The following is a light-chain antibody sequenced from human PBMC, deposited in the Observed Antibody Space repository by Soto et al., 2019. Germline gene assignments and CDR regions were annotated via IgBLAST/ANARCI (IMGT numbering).Light chain of an antibody. CDR3: QKYYSALWT. Sequence: DIQMPQSPSSLSASVGDRVTITCRASQSISSYLNWYQQKPGKAPKLLIYAASSLQSGVPSRFSGSGSGTEFTLTISSLQPEDVATYYCQKYYSALWTFGQGTKVDIK. J-gene: IGKJ1*01. CDR2: AAS. CDR1: QSISSY. V-gene: IGKV1-39*01.